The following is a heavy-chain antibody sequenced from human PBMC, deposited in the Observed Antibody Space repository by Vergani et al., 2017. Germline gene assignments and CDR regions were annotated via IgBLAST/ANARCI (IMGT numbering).Heavy chain of an antibody. V-gene: IGHV4-34*01. J-gene: IGHJ4*02. CDR1: GGSFSGYY. Sequence: QVQLQQWGAGLLKPSETLSLTCAVYGGSFSGYYWSWIRQPPGKGLEWIGEINHSGSTKYNPSLKIQVTIAVVTAKNQFSLKLSSGTAAETAVYYCARGRRDGYNWDYWGQGTLVTVSS. CDR3: ARGRRDGYNWDY. D-gene: IGHD5-24*01. CDR2: INHSGST.